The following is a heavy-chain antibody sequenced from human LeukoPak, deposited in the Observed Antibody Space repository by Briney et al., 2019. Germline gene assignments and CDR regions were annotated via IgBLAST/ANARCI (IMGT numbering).Heavy chain of an antibody. CDR3: ARDFD. CDR1: GFTLSSSW. V-gene: IGHV3-7*05. CDR2: IKQDGNEK. J-gene: IGHJ1*01. Sequence: GGSLRLSCAASGFTLSSSWMTWVRQAPGKGLEWVANIKQDGNEKYYVDSVKGRFTISRDNAKNSLYLQMNSLRAEDTAVYYCARDFDWGQGTLVTVSS.